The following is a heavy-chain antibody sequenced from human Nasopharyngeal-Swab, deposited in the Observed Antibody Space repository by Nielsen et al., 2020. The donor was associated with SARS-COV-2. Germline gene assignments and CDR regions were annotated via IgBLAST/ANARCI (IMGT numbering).Heavy chain of an antibody. CDR2: IYAGGST. V-gene: IGHV3-53*01. Sequence: GESLKISCVASGFTVSTNYMTWVRQAPGKGLEWVSGIYAGGSTYYADSVKGRFTISRDNSKNTLHLQMNSLRADDTAVYYCATTPSGSGSSYSEEYWGQGTLVTVSS. D-gene: IGHD1-26*01. J-gene: IGHJ4*02. CDR3: ATTPSGSGSSYSEEY. CDR1: GFTVSTNY.